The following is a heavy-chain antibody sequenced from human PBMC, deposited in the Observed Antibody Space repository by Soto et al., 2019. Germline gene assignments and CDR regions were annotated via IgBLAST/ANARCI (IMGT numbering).Heavy chain of an antibody. V-gene: IGHV3-23*01. J-gene: IGHJ2*01. Sequence: EVQLLESGGGLVQPGGSLRLSCAASGFTFSSYAMSWVRQAPGKGLEWVSVISGSGGSTYYADSVKGRFTISRDNSKNTLYLQMNSLRAEDTAVYYCENRNWGGWYFDLWGRGTLVTVSS. CDR2: ISGSGGST. CDR3: ENRNWGGWYFDL. CDR1: GFTFSSYA. D-gene: IGHD7-27*01.